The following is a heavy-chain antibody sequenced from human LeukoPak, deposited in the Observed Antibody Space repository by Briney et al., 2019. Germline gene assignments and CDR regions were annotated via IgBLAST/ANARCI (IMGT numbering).Heavy chain of an antibody. CDR2: ISYDGSNK. CDR3: AKVRTGATSYYFDY. D-gene: IGHD1-26*01. J-gene: IGHJ4*02. V-gene: IGHV3-30*18. CDR1: GFTFSSYG. Sequence: GGSLRLSCAASGFTFSSYGMHWIRQAPGKGLEWVAVISYDGSNKYYADSVKGRFTISRDNSKNTLYLQMNSLRAEDTAVYYCAKVRTGATSYYFDYWGQGTLATVSS.